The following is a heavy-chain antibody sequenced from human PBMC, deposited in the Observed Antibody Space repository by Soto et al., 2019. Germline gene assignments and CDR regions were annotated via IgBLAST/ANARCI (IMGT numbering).Heavy chain of an antibody. J-gene: IGHJ5*02. V-gene: IGHV3-30-3*01. D-gene: IGHD6-13*01. CDR2: ISYNGNDK. Sequence: LRLSCAASRFTFSSYSMHWVRQAPGKGLEWVAVISYNGNDKFYADSVKGRFTISRDNSNNMLYMQMNSLRAEDKAVYYCARTALRRPIAASGDFDPWGQGTLV. CDR1: RFTFSSYS. CDR3: ARTALRRPIAASGDFDP.